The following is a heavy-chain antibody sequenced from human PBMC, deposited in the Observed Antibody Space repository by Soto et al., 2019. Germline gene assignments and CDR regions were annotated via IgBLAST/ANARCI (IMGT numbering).Heavy chain of an antibody. D-gene: IGHD6-13*01. CDR3: ARDMPGIAAAHAFDI. V-gene: IGHV3-48*01. Sequence: GGSLRLSXAASGFTFSSFSMNWVRQAPGKGLEWVSYISSSSSTIYYADSVKGRFTISRDNAKNSLYLQMNSLRAEDTAVYYCARDMPGIAAAHAFDIWGQGTMVTVSS. J-gene: IGHJ3*02. CDR2: ISSSSSTI. CDR1: GFTFSSFS.